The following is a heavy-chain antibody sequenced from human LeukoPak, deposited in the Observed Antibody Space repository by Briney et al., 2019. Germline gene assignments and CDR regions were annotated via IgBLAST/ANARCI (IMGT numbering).Heavy chain of an antibody. CDR3: SRGQDY. CDR2: IKPDGSEK. Sequence: GGSLRLSCAASGFTFSDYWMSWVRQSPGKGLEWVANIKPDGSEKYYVDSMKGRFTISRDNTKNSVYLQMNSLRVDDTAVYYCSRGQDYWGQGTLVTVSS. J-gene: IGHJ4*02. V-gene: IGHV3-7*01. CDR1: GFTFSDYW.